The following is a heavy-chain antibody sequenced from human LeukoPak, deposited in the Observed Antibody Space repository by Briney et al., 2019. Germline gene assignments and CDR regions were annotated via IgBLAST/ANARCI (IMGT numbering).Heavy chain of an antibody. Sequence: GASVKVSCKASGYTFTGYYMHWVRQAPGQGLEWMGWINPNSGGTNYAQKFQGRVTMTRDTSISTAYMELSRLRSDDTAVYYCARDQDIVVVPAAMRPTYYYYYMDVWGKGTTVTVSS. CDR2: INPNSGGT. D-gene: IGHD2-2*01. CDR1: GYTFTGYY. J-gene: IGHJ6*03. CDR3: ARDQDIVVVPAAMRPTYYYYYMDV. V-gene: IGHV1-2*02.